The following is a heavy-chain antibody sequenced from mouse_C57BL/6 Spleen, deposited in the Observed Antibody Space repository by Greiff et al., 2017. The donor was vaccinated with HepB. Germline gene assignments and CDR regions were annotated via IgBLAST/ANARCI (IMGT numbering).Heavy chain of an antibody. J-gene: IGHJ2*01. V-gene: IGHV1-50*01. CDR1: GSPFPRSW. D-gene: IGHD4-1*01. CDR2: IHPSASYT. Sequence: VPLQPPGAELVKPGASVTLSCTASGSPFPRSWLPCFPQSPGPGLPCIGEIHPSASYTNYNQKFKGKATLTVDTSSSTAYMQLSSLTSEDSAVYYCARGIHLTGTYGNYWGQGTTLTVSS. CDR3: ARGIHLTGTYGNY.